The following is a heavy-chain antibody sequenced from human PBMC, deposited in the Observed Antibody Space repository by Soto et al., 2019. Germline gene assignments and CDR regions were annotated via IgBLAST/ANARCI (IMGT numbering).Heavy chain of an antibody. CDR2: ISVIGDHT. Sequence: GGSLRLSCAASGFTFSSYWMSWVRQAPGKGLEWVSSISVIGDHTFYADSVKGRFTISRDNAKNSLFLELTSLRADDTAVYFCARDSKNRQEGMDVWGQGTTVTVSS. CDR3: ARDSKNRQEGMDV. J-gene: IGHJ6*02. D-gene: IGHD4-4*01. CDR1: GFTFSSYW. V-gene: IGHV3-21*01.